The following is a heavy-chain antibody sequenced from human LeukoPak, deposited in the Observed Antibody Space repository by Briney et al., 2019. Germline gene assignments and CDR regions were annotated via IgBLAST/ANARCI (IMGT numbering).Heavy chain of an antibody. CDR2: IYYSGST. CDR3: ARNSNKYSGGSPLGAFDI. CDR1: GGSISSGGYY. V-gene: IGHV4-31*03. J-gene: IGHJ3*02. D-gene: IGHD2-15*01. Sequence: SQTLSLTCTVSGGSISSGGYYWSWIRQHPGKGLEWIGFIYYSGSTYYNPSLKSRVTISVDTSKSQFSLKLNSVTAADTAVYYCARNSNKYSGGSPLGAFDIWGQGTMVTVSS.